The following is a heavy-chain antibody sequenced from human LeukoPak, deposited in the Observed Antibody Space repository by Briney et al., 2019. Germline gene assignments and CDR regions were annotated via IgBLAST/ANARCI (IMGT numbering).Heavy chain of an antibody. J-gene: IGHJ4*02. CDR2: ISGSGGST. Sequence: GGSLRLSCAASGFTFSSMNWVRQAPGKGLEWVSAISGSGGSTYYADSVKGRFTISRDNSKNTLYLQMNSLRAEDTAVYYCAKKKGYGSGSSYFDYWGQGTLVTVSS. D-gene: IGHD3-10*01. CDR3: AKKKGYGSGSSYFDY. CDR1: GFTFSS. V-gene: IGHV3-23*01.